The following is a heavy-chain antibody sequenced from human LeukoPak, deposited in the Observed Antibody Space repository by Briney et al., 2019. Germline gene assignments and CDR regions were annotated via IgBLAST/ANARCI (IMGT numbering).Heavy chain of an antibody. Sequence: GGSLRLSCAASGFTVNSNYMSWVRQAPGKGLEWVSVIYSGGSTYYADSVKGRFTISRENAKNSLYLQINSLTAGDTAVYYCARGGAPAGYALDMWGQGTMVTVSS. D-gene: IGHD2-2*01. CDR2: IYSGGST. J-gene: IGHJ3*02. CDR1: GFTVNSNY. V-gene: IGHV3-53*01. CDR3: ARGGAPAGYALDM.